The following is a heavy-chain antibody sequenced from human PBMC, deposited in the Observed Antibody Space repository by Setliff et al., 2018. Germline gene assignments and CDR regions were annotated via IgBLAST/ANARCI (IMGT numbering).Heavy chain of an antibody. J-gene: IGHJ6*03. D-gene: IGHD5-18*01. Sequence: SVKVSCKASGGTFSSKAISWVRQAPGQGLKWMGGFIPSFGTANYAQKFQGRVTIITDESTSTAYMELSSLRFEDTAVYYCAREGVDTRSSTDYRYYMDVWGKGTTVTVSS. V-gene: IGHV1-69*05. CDR2: FIPSFGTA. CDR1: GGTFSSKA. CDR3: AREGVDTRSSTDYRYYMDV.